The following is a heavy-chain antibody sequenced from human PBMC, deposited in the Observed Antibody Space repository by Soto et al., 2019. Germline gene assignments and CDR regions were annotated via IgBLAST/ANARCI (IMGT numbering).Heavy chain of an antibody. CDR1: GGTFSSYA. J-gene: IGHJ4*02. Sequence: SVKVSCKASGGTFSSYAISWVRQAPGQGLEWMGGIIPISGTANYAQKFQGRVTITADESTSTVYMELSSLRSEDTAVYYCARSIVVVTALDYWGQGTLVTV. D-gene: IGHD2-21*02. V-gene: IGHV1-69*13. CDR2: IIPISGTA. CDR3: ARSIVVVTALDY.